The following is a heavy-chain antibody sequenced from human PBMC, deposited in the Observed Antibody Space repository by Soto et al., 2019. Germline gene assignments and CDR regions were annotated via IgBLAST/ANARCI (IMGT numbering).Heavy chain of an antibody. J-gene: IGHJ4*02. Sequence: GASVKVSCKTSGYIFTNYYIHWVRQAPGQGLEWMGWINPNSGGTNYAQKFQDWVTMTRDTSINTAYMEVNRLRSDDTAVYYCARPSGYYPYYFDDWGQGTQVTVS. D-gene: IGHD3-22*01. CDR1: GYIFTNYY. CDR2: INPNSGGT. CDR3: ARPSGYYPYYFDD. V-gene: IGHV1-2*04.